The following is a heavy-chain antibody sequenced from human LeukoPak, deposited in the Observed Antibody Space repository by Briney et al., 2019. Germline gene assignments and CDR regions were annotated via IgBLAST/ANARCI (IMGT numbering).Heavy chain of an antibody. V-gene: IGHV3-66*01. CDR3: AVSHYYGSRGAFDI. D-gene: IGHD3-10*01. J-gene: IGHJ3*02. CDR1: GFTVSSNY. Sequence: PGGSLRLSCAASGFTVSSNYMSWVRQAPGKGLEWVSVIYSGGSTYYADSVKGRFTISRDNFKNTLYLQMNSLRAEDTAVYYCAVSHYYGSRGAFDIWGQGTMVTVSS. CDR2: IYSGGST.